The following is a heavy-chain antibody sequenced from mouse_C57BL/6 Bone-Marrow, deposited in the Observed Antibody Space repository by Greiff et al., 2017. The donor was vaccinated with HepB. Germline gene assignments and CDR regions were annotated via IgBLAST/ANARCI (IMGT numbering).Heavy chain of an antibody. CDR2: IYPGSGST. J-gene: IGHJ2*01. D-gene: IGHD1-1*01. CDR1: GYTFTSYW. CDR3: ARFFITTVVDY. Sequence: LVESGAELVKPGASVKMSCKASGYTFTSYWITWVKQRPGQGLEWIGDIYPGSGSTNYNEKFKSKATLTVDTSSSTAYMQLSSLTSEDSAVYYCARFFITTVVDYWGQGTTLTVSS. V-gene: IGHV1-55*01.